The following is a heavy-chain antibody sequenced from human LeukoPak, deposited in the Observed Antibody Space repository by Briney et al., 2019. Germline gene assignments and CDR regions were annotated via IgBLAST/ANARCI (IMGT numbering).Heavy chain of an antibody. CDR2: ISSSSSTI. V-gene: IGHV3-48*01. Sequence: GGSLRLSCAASGFTLSTYSMNWVRQAPGKGLEWVSYISSSSSTIYYADSVRGRFTISRDNAKNSLYLQMNSLRAEDTAVYYCAKDYYYDSSGLAEYFQHWGQGTLVTVSS. D-gene: IGHD3-22*01. CDR1: GFTLSTYS. CDR3: AKDYYYDSSGLAEYFQH. J-gene: IGHJ1*01.